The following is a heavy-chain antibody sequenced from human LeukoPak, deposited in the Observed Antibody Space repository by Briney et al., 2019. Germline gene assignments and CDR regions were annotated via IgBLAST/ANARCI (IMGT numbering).Heavy chain of an antibody. CDR1: GGTFSSYA. CDR3: ARMVDSSGPDIDY. Sequence: SVKVSCKASGGTFSSYAISWVRQAPGQGLEWMGRIIPIFGIANYAQRFQGRVTITADKSTSTAYMELSSLRSEDTAVYYCARMVDSSGPDIDYWGQGTLVTVSS. D-gene: IGHD3-22*01. CDR2: IIPIFGIA. V-gene: IGHV1-69*04. J-gene: IGHJ4*02.